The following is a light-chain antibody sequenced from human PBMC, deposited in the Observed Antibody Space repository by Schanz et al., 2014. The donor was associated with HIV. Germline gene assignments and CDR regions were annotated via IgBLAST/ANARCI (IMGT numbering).Light chain of an antibody. J-gene: IGKJ2*01. V-gene: IGKV1-9*01. CDR3: QQYNSWPPMYT. CDR1: QGFGSY. CDR2: ATS. Sequence: DIQLTQSPSFLSASVGDRVTITCRASQGFGSYLAWYQQRPGKAPKLLIYATSTLQNGVPSRFSGSGFGTSFTLTISSLQPEDFATYYCQQYNSWPPMYTFGQGTKLDI.